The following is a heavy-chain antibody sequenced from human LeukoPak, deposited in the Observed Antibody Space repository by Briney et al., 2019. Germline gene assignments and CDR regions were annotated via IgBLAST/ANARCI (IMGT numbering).Heavy chain of an antibody. D-gene: IGHD3-22*01. V-gene: IGHV3-64D*09. Sequence: GGSLRLSCSASGFTFSSYAMHWVRQAPGKGLEYVSAISSNGGSTYYADSVKGRFTISRDNSRNTLYLQVSSLRPEDTAVYYCVKSSGDYYDSSGGLSAFDFWGQGTMVTVSS. CDR2: ISSNGGST. CDR1: GFTFSSYA. CDR3: VKSSGDYYDSSGGLSAFDF. J-gene: IGHJ3*01.